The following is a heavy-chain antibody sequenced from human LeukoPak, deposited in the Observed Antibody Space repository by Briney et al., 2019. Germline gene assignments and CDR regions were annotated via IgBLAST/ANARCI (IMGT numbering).Heavy chain of an antibody. CDR1: GFTFSSYG. V-gene: IGHV3-30*04. CDR3: ARHPRSGVGLFDY. D-gene: IGHD6-25*01. J-gene: IGHJ4*02. Sequence: GGSLRLSCAASGFTFSSYGMHWVRQAPGKGLEWVAVISYDGSNKYSADSVKGRFTISRDNSKNTLYLQMNSLRAEDTAVYYCARHPRSGVGLFDYWGQGTLVTVSS. CDR2: ISYDGSNK.